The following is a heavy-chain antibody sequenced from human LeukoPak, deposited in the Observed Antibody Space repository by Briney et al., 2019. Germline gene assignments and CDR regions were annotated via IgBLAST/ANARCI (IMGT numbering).Heavy chain of an antibody. V-gene: IGHV4-34*01. J-gene: IGHJ3*02. CDR3: ARGRKYYYGSGSYYTLDAFDI. CDR1: GGSFSGYY. CDR2: INHSGST. D-gene: IGHD3-10*01. Sequence: KPSETLSLTCAVYGGSFSGYYWSWIRQPPGKWLEWIGEINHSGSTNYNPSLKSRVTISVGTSKNQFSLKLNSVTAADTAVYYCARGRKYYYGSGSYYTLDAFDIWGQGTMVTVSS.